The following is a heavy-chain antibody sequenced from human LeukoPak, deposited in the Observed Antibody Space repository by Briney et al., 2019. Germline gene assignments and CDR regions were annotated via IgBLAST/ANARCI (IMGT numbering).Heavy chain of an antibody. Sequence: GSVKVSCKASGYTFTGYYMHGVRQARGQGLEWMGWMDSNSGGTNYVKKFLSRVSMTRDTSMSTAYMELSRLSTDDTAVYSCARGWDNWDYWGQGTLVTVSS. CDR1: GYTFTGYY. J-gene: IGHJ4*02. CDR2: MDSNSGGT. CDR3: ARGWDNWDY. D-gene: IGHD1-1*01. V-gene: IGHV1-2*02.